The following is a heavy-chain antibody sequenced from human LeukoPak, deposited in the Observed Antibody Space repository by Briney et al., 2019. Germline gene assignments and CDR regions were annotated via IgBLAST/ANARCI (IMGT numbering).Heavy chain of an antibody. J-gene: IGHJ4*02. Sequence: SETLSLTCTVSGGSISSYYWSWIRQPPGKGLEWIGYIYYSGGTNYNPSLKSRVTISVDTSKNQFSLKLSSVTAADTAVYYCARVYSSGWARGTIDYWAREPWSPSPQ. D-gene: IGHD6-19*01. CDR2: IYYSGGT. CDR3: ARVYSSGWARGTIDY. CDR1: GGSISSYY. V-gene: IGHV4-59*01.